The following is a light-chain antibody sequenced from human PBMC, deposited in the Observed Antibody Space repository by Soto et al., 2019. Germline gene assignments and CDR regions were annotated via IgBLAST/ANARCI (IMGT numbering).Light chain of an antibody. CDR1: QSVGSY. Sequence: EVLLTQSPATLSLSPGERATLSCRASQSVGSYLAWYQQKPGQAPRLLIYDASKRATDIPTRFSGSGSGTNFTLTFSSLEPEDFAVYYCQQRNNWPRITFGQGTRLEIK. V-gene: IGKV3-11*01. CDR3: QQRNNWPRIT. CDR2: DAS. J-gene: IGKJ5*01.